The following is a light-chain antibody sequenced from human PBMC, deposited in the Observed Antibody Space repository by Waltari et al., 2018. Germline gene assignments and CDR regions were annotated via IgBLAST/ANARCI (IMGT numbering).Light chain of an antibody. Sequence: QSALTQPHSASGSPGQSVTISCTGNSSDIDYNYVSWYQQHPGKAPKVVIYEVNKRPSGVPDRFSGAKSGNAASLTVSGLQAEDEADYYCNSYAGIIILFGGGTKLTVL. CDR2: EVN. CDR1: SSDIDYNY. V-gene: IGLV2-8*01. J-gene: IGLJ2*01. CDR3: NSYAGIIIL.